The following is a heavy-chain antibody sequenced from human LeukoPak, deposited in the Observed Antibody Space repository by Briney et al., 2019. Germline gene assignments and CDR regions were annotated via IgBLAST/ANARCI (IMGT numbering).Heavy chain of an antibody. CDR1: GFTFSSYW. D-gene: IGHD6-13*01. V-gene: IGHV1-69*06. CDR3: AGVVGLTGYSSSWYSGYYYYMDV. CDR2: IIPIFGTT. J-gene: IGHJ6*03. Sequence: GGSLRLSCAASGFTFSSYWMSWVRQAPGQGLEWTGGIIPIFGTTNYAQKFQDRVTITADKSTSTAYMELSSLRSEDTAVYYCAGVVGLTGYSSSWYSGYYYYMDVWGKGTTVTVSS.